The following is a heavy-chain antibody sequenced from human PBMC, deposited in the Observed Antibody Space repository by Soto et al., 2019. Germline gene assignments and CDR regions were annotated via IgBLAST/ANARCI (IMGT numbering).Heavy chain of an antibody. V-gene: IGHV3-23*01. CDR1: GFTFSTYA. J-gene: IGHJ6*02. D-gene: IGHD5-18*01. CDR2: ISGTGGTT. CDR3: AKGRGDTALVSGFFYYGLDV. Sequence: TGGSLRLSCTASGFTFSTYAMNWVRQAPGKGLEWLSTISGTGGTTDYADSVRVRFTISRDNSKNTLYLRMNSLRADDTAVYYCAKGRGDTALVSGFFYYGLDVWGQGTTVTVSS.